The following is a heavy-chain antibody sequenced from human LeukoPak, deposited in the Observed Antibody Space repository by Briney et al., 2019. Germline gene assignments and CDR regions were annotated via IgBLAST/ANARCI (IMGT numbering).Heavy chain of an antibody. CDR1: GFTVSNDY. CDR3: RRELWGHCSTKSCPLQN. CDR2: IYKEGRT. D-gene: IGHD2-2*01. V-gene: IGHV3-66*01. J-gene: IGHJ1*01. Sequence: PGGSLRLSCAASGFTVSNDYMSWVRQVPGKGLEWVSIIYKEGRTHYSDSVSGRFTISRDNSKNTLYLTMNSLRVEDRPGYQLRRELWGHCSTKSCPLQNWGQGTLVTVSS.